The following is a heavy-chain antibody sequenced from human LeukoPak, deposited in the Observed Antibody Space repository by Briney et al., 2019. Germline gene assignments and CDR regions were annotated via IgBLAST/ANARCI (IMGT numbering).Heavy chain of an antibody. D-gene: IGHD3-10*01. CDR1: GYTLTELS. Sequence: ASVKVSCKVSGYTLTELSMHWVRQAPGKGLEWMGGFDPEDGETIYAQKFQGRVTMTEDTSTDTAYMELSSLRSEDTAVYYCATFPYYGSGSYFSSHDYYFDYWGQGTLVTVSS. J-gene: IGHJ4*02. V-gene: IGHV1-24*01. CDR2: FDPEDGET. CDR3: ATFPYYGSGSYFSSHDYYFDY.